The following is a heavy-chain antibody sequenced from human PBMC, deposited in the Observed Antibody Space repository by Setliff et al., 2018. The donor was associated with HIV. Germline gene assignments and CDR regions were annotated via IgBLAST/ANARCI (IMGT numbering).Heavy chain of an antibody. CDR3: ARRLRGNGMDV. CDR1: GYTFTSYD. V-gene: IGHV1-69*05. J-gene: IGHJ6*02. D-gene: IGHD3-10*01. CDR2: IIPIFGTA. Sequence: SVKVSCKASGYTFTSYDINWVRQATGQGLEWMGGIIPIFGTANYAQKFQGRVTITTDESTSTAYMELRGLRSDDTAVYYCARRLRGNGMDVWGQGTTVTVSS.